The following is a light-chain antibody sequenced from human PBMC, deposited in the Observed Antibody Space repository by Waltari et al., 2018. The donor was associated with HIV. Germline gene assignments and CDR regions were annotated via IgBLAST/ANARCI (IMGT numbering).Light chain of an antibody. Sequence: QSALTPPRSVSGSPGQSVTISCTGTSSAVGVYDYVPWYLQHPGKVPKLIIYEVIKRPSGVPDRFSGSKSGNTASLTISGLQTEDEADYFCCSYAGTYTYVMFGGGTKLTVL. J-gene: IGLJ3*02. CDR2: EVI. V-gene: IGLV2-11*01. CDR3: CSYAGTYTYVM. CDR1: SSAVGVYDY.